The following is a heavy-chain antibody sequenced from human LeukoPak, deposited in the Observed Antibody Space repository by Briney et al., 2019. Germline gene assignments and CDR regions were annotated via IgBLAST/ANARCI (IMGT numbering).Heavy chain of an antibody. Sequence: GGSLRLSCAASGFTFSSYAMSWVRQAPGKGLEWVSAISGSGGSTYYADSVKGRFTISRDNSKNTLYLQMNSLRAEDTAVYYCAKGPYCGGDCYPHFDYWGQGNLVTVSS. CDR1: GFTFSSYA. J-gene: IGHJ4*02. D-gene: IGHD2-21*02. CDR2: ISGSGGST. CDR3: AKGPYCGGDCYPHFDY. V-gene: IGHV3-23*01.